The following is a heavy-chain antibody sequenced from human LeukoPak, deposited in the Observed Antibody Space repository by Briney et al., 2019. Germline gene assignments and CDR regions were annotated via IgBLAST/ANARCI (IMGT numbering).Heavy chain of an antibody. D-gene: IGHD3-10*01. V-gene: IGHV1-69*04. CDR2: IIPILGIA. Sequence: ASVKVSCKASGGTFSSYTISWVRQAPGQGLEWMGRIIPILGIANYAQKFQGRVTITADKSTSTAYMELSSLRSEDTAVYYCARDRGGSASHGFDAFDIWGQGTMVTVSS. CDR1: GGTFSSYT. J-gene: IGHJ3*02. CDR3: ARDRGGSASHGFDAFDI.